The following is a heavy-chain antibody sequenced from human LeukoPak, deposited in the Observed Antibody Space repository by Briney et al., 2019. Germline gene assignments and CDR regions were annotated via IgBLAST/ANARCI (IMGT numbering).Heavy chain of an antibody. V-gene: IGHV4-39*01. CDR3: ASAGYCSGGSCSHYYYYYGMDV. CDR1: GGSISSSSYY. J-gene: IGHJ6*02. CDR2: IYYSGST. D-gene: IGHD2-15*01. Sequence: SETLSLTCTVSGGSISSSSYYWGWIRQPPGKGLEWIGSIYYSGSTYYNPSLKSRVTISVDTSKNQFSLKLSSVTAADTAVYYCASAGYCSGGSCSHYYYYYGMDVWGQGTTVTVSS.